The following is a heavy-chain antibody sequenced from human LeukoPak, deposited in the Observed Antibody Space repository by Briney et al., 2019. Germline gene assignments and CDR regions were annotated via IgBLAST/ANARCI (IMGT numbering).Heavy chain of an antibody. Sequence: ASETLSLTCTVSGGSISSTSYYWGWIRQPPGKGLEWIGSIYSGSTYYNPSLKSRVTISVDTSKKQFSLKLSSVTAADTAVYYCARGVGRFGVLHNWFDPWGQGTLVTVSS. CDR3: ARGVGRFGVLHNWFDP. J-gene: IGHJ5*02. V-gene: IGHV4-39*07. CDR2: IYSGST. CDR1: GGSISSTSYY. D-gene: IGHD3-10*01.